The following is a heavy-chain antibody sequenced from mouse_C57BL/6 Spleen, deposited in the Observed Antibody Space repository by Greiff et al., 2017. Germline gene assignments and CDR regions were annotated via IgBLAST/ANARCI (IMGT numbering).Heavy chain of an antibody. CDR3: AKDEKEYLYFDD. D-gene: IGHD5-1*01. V-gene: IGHV3-6*01. J-gene: IGHJ2*01. CDR2: ISYDGSN. CDR1: GYSITSGYY. Sequence: EVQVVESGPGLVKPSQSLSLTCSVTGYSITSGYYWHWIRQFPGNKLAWMGYISYDGSNNYNPSLQNLISITRDTTKNQFFLKLNSVTTEDTSTYYCAKDEKEYLYFDDWGQGTTLTDSS.